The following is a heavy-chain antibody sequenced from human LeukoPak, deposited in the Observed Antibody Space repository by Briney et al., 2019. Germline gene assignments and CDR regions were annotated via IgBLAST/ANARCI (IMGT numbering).Heavy chain of an antibody. J-gene: IGHJ4*02. D-gene: IGHD4-11*01. CDR1: GFTFSSYA. CDR3: ARGVDHFNYPYFDY. Sequence: PGRSLRLSCAASGFTFSSYAMHWVRQAPGKGLEWVAVISYDGSNKYYADSVKGRFTISRDNSKNTLYLQMNSLRAEDTAVYYCARGVDHFNYPYFDYWGQGTLVTVSS. V-gene: IGHV3-30-3*01. CDR2: ISYDGSNK.